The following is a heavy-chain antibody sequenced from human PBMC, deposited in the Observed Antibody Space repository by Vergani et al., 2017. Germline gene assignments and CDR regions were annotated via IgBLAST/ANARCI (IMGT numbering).Heavy chain of an antibody. CDR3: AKAGARWLQLRGAYYFDY. Sequence: VQLVESGGGVVQPGRSLRLSCAASGFTFSSYGMHWVRQAPGKGLEWVANIKQDGSEKYYVDSVKGRFTISRDKSKNTMYLKMNSLRAEDTAVYYCAKAGARWLQLRGAYYFDYWGQGTLVTVSS. CDR1: GFTFSSYG. D-gene: IGHD5-24*01. CDR2: IKQDGSEK. J-gene: IGHJ4*02. V-gene: IGHV3-7*03.